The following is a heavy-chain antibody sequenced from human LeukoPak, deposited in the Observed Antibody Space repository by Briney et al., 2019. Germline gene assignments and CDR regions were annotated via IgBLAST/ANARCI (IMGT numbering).Heavy chain of an antibody. V-gene: IGHV4-59*01. Sequence: PSETLSLTCTVSGGSISSYYWSWIRQPPGKGLKWIGYIYYSGSTSYSPSLRSRVTISVDTSKNQFSLKLSSVTAADTAVYYCARTTTVRGTYYMDVWGKGTTVTISS. J-gene: IGHJ6*03. CDR1: GGSISSYY. D-gene: IGHD3-10*01. CDR3: ARTTTVRGTYYMDV. CDR2: IYYSGST.